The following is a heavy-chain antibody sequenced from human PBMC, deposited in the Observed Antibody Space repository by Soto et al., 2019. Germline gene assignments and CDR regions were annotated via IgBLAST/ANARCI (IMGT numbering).Heavy chain of an antibody. CDR1: GGSISSYY. V-gene: IGHV4-59*08. Sequence: SETLSLTCTVSGGSISSYYWSWIRQPPGKGLEWIGYIYYSGSTNYNPSLKSRVTISVDTSKNQFSLKLSSVTAADTAVYYCARAPDIVVVPATPVPYFDYWGQGTLVTVSS. CDR3: ARAPDIVVVPATPVPYFDY. J-gene: IGHJ4*02. D-gene: IGHD2-2*01. CDR2: IYYSGST.